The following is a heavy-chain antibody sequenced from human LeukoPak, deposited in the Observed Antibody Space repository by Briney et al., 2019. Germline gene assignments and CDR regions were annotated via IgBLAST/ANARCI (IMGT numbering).Heavy chain of an antibody. CDR1: GGTFSSYA. J-gene: IGHJ5*02. D-gene: IGHD4-17*01. CDR2: IIPILGIA. Sequence: GASVKVSCKASGGTFSSYATSWVRQAPGQGLEWMGRIIPILGIANYAQKFQGRITITADKSTSTAYMELSSLRSEDTAVYYCAYGDYVRNWFDPWGQGTLVTVSS. CDR3: AYGDYVRNWFDP. V-gene: IGHV1-69*04.